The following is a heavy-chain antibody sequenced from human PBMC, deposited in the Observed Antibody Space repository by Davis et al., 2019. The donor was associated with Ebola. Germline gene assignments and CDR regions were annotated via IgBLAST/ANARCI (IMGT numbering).Heavy chain of an antibody. CDR3: ARGLQTRWRVGWGMDV. CDR1: GFTFSSYS. V-gene: IGHV3-21*01. J-gene: IGHJ6*02. Sequence: GGSLRLSCAASGFTFSSYSMNWVRQAPGKGLEWVSSISSSSSHIYYADSVKGRFTISRDNAKNSLYLQMSSLRAEDTAVYYCARGLQTRWRVGWGMDVWGQGTTVTVSS. D-gene: IGHD3-16*01. CDR2: ISSSSSHI.